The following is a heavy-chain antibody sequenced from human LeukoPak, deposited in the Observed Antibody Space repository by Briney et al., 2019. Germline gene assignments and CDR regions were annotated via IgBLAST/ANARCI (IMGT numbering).Heavy chain of an antibody. J-gene: IGHJ4*02. CDR3: AREGRLPFDY. CDR2: INHSGST. D-gene: IGHD4-11*01. V-gene: IGHV4-34*01. Sequence: SETLSLTCAVYGGSFSGYYWSWIRQPPGKGLEWIGEINHSGSTNYNPSLKSRVTISVDTSKNQFSLKLSSVTAADTAVYYCAREGRLPFDYWGQVTLVTVSS. CDR1: GGSFSGYY.